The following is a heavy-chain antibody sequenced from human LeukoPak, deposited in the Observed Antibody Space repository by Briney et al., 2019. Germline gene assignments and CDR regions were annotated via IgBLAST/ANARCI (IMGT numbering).Heavy chain of an antibody. D-gene: IGHD3-9*01. Sequence: NSSETLSLTCTVSGGSISSSSYYWGWIRQPPGKGLDWTGIINYRGNTYYNPSLKSRVTISVDTSKNQFSLKLSSVTAADTAVYYCARRLRYPRLDYWGQGTLVTVSS. CDR3: ARRLRYPRLDY. CDR2: INYRGNT. V-gene: IGHV4-39*01. J-gene: IGHJ4*02. CDR1: GGSISSSSYY.